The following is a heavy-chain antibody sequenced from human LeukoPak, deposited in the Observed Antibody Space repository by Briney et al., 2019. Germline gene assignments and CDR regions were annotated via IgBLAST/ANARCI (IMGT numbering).Heavy chain of an antibody. CDR3: AKVRVVAAAVVFDP. CDR1: GDSISTYY. CDR2: IYYSGST. J-gene: IGHJ5*02. D-gene: IGHD2-15*01. V-gene: IGHV4-59*01. Sequence: SETLSLTCTVSGDSISTYYWSWIRQPPGKGLEWIGYIYYSGSTNYNPSLKSRVTILVDTSKNQFSLKLSSVTAADTAVSYCAKVRVVAAAVVFDPWGQGTLVTVSS.